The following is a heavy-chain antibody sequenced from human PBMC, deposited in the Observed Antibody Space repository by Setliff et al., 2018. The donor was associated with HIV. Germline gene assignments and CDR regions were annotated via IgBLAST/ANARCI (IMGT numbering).Heavy chain of an antibody. J-gene: IGHJ6*03. CDR3: VRHTRDTSLAHYYYYIDV. V-gene: IGHV4-39*01. Sequence: SETLSLTCTVSGGSISTNSYYWGWIRQSPGKGLEWVGNVHNSEGTNYNPSLKSRVSISVDTSKNQFSLNVNSVTAPDTAVYYCVRHTRDTSLAHYYYYIDVWGKGTTVTVSS. CDR2: VHNSEGT. CDR1: GGSISTNSYY. D-gene: IGHD5-18*01.